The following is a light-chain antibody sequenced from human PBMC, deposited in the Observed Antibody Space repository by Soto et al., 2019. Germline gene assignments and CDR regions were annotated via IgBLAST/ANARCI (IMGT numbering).Light chain of an antibody. CDR3: QTWDTGIVV. V-gene: IGLV4-69*01. CDR2: VNNDGTH. J-gene: IGLJ3*02. CDR1: SGHSYYA. Sequence: QAVLTQSPSASASLGASVKLTCTLSSGHSYYAIAWHQQQPQKGPRYLMKVNNDGTHTNGDGIPDRFSGSSSGAERYLTISSLQSEDEADYYCQTWDTGIVVFGGGTKVTVL.